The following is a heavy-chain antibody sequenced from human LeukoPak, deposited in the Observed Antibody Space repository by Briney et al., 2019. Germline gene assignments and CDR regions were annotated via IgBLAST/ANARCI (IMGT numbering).Heavy chain of an antibody. V-gene: IGHV3-21*01. CDR1: GFTFSSYS. D-gene: IGHD5-18*01. Sequence: GGSLRLSCAASGFTFSSYSMNWVRQAPGKGLEWVSSISSSSSYIYYADSVKGRFTISRDNAKNSLYLQMNSLRAEDTAVYYCARDLNTAMVPPLYYYYYMDVWGKGTTVTVSS. CDR2: ISSSSSYI. CDR3: ARDLNTAMVPPLYYYYYMDV. J-gene: IGHJ6*03.